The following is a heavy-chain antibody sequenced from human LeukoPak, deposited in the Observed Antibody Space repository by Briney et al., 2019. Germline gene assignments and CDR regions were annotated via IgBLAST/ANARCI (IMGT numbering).Heavy chain of an antibody. CDR3: ARGSTMVRGSAFDI. CDR2: IYYSGST. CDR1: GGSISSYY. V-gene: IGHV4-59*01. Sequence: SETLSLTCTVSGGSISSYYWSWIRQPPGKGLEWIGYIYYSGSTNYNPSLKSRVTISVDTSKNQFSLKLSSVTAADTAVYYCARGSTMVRGSAFDIWGQGTMVTVSS. J-gene: IGHJ3*02. D-gene: IGHD3-10*01.